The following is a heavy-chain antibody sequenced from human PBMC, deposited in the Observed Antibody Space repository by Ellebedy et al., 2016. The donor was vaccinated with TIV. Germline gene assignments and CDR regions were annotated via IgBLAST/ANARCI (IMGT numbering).Heavy chain of an antibody. CDR3: TTDGTTTVNGMDV. J-gene: IGHJ6*02. CDR2: ISGSGGST. Sequence: GGSLRLXXAASGFTFSSYAMSWVRQAPGKGLEWVSAISGSGGSTFYTDSVKGRFTISRDTSKNTLYLQMDSLRAEDTAVYYCTTDGTTTVNGMDVWGQGTTVTVSS. V-gene: IGHV3-23*01. D-gene: IGHD4-17*01. CDR1: GFTFSSYA.